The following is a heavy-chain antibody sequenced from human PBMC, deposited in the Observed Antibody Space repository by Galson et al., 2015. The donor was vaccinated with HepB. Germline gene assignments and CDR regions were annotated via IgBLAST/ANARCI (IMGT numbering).Heavy chain of an antibody. D-gene: IGHD3-10*01. CDR2: IIPILGIA. V-gene: IGHV1-69*04. Sequence: SVKVSCKASGYTFTSYGISWVRQAPGQGLEWMGRIIPILGIANYAQKFQGRVTITADKSTSTAYMELSSLRSEDTAVYYCARDLLLRRSGTAQTNIDYWGQGTLVTVSS. J-gene: IGHJ4*02. CDR3: ARDLLLRRSGTAQTNIDY. CDR1: GYTFTSYG.